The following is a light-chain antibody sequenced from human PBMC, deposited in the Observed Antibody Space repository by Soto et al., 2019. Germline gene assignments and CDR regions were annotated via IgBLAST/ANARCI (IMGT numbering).Light chain of an antibody. J-gene: IGLJ3*02. Sequence: QTVVTPEPSLTVSPGGTVTLTCASSTGAVTSGNYPSWFQQKPGQAPRTLIYTTDDKHSWTPARFSGSLLGGKAALTLSGVQPEDEAEYYCLLYYGGAHLVFGGGTKVTVL. CDR2: TTD. CDR3: LLYYGGAHLV. V-gene: IGLV7-43*01. CDR1: TGAVTSGNY.